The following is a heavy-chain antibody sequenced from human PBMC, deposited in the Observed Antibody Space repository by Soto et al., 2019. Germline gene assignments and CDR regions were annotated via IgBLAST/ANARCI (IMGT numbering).Heavy chain of an antibody. V-gene: IGHV3-48*03. CDR2: ISSSGSTI. CDR1: GFTFSSYE. D-gene: IGHD3-22*01. CDR3: ARDTRDSSGYYLGWFDP. J-gene: IGHJ5*02. Sequence: EVQLVESGGGLVQPGGSLRLSCAASGFTFSSYEMNWVRQAPGKGLEWVSYISSSGSTIYYADSVKGRFTISRDNAKNSLYLQMNSLRAEDTAVYYCARDTRDSSGYYLGWFDPWGQGTLVTGSS.